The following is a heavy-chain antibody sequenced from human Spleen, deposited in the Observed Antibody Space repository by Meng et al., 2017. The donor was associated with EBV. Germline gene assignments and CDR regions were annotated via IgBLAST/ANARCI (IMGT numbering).Heavy chain of an antibody. D-gene: IGHD3-3*01. CDR2: IYYSGDT. J-gene: IGHJ5*02. Sequence: QGPVQGSGPRLGRPSQTLSLTWAVSGGSISTGGYFWSWIRQPPGKGLEWIGYIYYSGDTYYSPSLKSRLTVSVDRSKNQFSLKLTSVTAADTAVYYCARGSWGGYFNYFDPWGQGTLVTVSS. CDR3: ARGSWGGYFNYFDP. V-gene: IGHV4-30-4*01. CDR1: GGSISTGGYF.